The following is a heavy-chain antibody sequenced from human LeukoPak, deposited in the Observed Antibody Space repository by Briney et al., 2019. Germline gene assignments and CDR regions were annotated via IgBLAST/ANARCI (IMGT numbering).Heavy chain of an antibody. Sequence: PSETLSLTCTVSGGSISSYYWSWIRQPAGKGLEWIGRIYTSGSTNYNPSLKSRVTISVDKSKNQFSLKLSSVTAADTAVYYCSRGIPVPGGFDHWCKGTLVTVS. CDR2: IYTSGST. J-gene: IGHJ4*02. CDR1: GGSISSYY. V-gene: IGHV4-4*07. CDR3: SRGIPVPGGFDH. D-gene: IGHD6-19*01.